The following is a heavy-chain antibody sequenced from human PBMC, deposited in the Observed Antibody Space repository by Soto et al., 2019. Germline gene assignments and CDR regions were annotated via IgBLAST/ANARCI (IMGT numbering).Heavy chain of an antibody. CDR3: ARGIGVVGRQLYLDS. J-gene: IGHJ4*02. CDR1: GGSISSADYS. V-gene: IGHV4-30-2*01. D-gene: IGHD3-3*01. CDR2: IYHSANT. Sequence: QLQLQESGSGLVKPSQTLSLTCAVSGGSISSADYSWSWIRQPPGKGLEWLGYIYHSANTYYNPSLKSRVTISVDRSKNHVSLKLSSVTAADTAVYYCARGIGVVGRQLYLDSWGQGTLVTVSS.